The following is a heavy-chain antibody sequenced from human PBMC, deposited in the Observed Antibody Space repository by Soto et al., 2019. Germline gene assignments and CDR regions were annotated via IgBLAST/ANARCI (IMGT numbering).Heavy chain of an antibody. Sequence: QVQLQESGPGLVKPSETLSLTCTVSGGSISSYYWNWIRQPPGKGLEWIGYIYYSGSTNYNPSLNSRVTISLDTSKNQFSLKLSSVTAADTAVYYCARAYGDSSYFDYWGQGTLVTVSS. CDR2: IYYSGST. J-gene: IGHJ4*02. CDR1: GGSISSYY. D-gene: IGHD4-17*01. V-gene: IGHV4-59*08. CDR3: ARAYGDSSYFDY.